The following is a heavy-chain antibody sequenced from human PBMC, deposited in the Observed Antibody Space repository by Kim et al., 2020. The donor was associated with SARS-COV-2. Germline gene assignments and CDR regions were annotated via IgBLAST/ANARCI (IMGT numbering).Heavy chain of an antibody. V-gene: IGHV4-39*07. Sequence: SETLSLTCTVSGGSISSRNYHWGWIRQPPGKGLECIGSIYYSGSTYYKLSLKSRVTISVDTSKNQFSLKLNSVTAADTAVYFCARELYTSGWYVYFDYWGQGALVTVSS. CDR2: IYYSGST. CDR3: ARELYTSGWYVYFDY. CDR1: GGSISSRNYH. D-gene: IGHD6-19*01. J-gene: IGHJ4*02.